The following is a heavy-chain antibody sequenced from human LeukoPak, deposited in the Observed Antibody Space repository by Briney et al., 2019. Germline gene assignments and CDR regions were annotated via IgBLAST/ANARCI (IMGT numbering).Heavy chain of an antibody. D-gene: IGHD5-24*01. J-gene: IGHJ4*02. CDR2: IYYSGST. CDR1: GGSFSSYY. Sequence: SETLSLTCTVSGGSFSSYYWSWIRQPPGKGLEWIGYIYYSGSTNYNPSLKSRVTISVDTSKNQFSLKLSSVTAADTAVYYCARGVVEMATNEGLDYWGQGTLVTVSS. V-gene: IGHV4-59*01. CDR3: ARGVVEMATNEGLDY.